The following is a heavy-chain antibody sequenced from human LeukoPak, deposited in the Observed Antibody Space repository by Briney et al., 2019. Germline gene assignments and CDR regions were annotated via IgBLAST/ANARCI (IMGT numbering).Heavy chain of an antibody. V-gene: IGHV3-11*04. Sequence: GGSLRLSCAASGFTFSAYYMTWIRQAPGEGLQWVSYISDSGTTVEYTDSVKGRFTISRDNAKNALYLQMNSLRVEDTGIYYCARDVGSDFWGQGTLVSVSS. CDR2: ISDSGTTV. CDR1: GFTFSAYY. J-gene: IGHJ4*02. CDR3: ARDVGSDF.